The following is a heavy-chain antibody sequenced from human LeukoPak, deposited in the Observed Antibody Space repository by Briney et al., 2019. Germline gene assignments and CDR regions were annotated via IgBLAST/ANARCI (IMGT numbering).Heavy chain of an antibody. D-gene: IGHD1-1*01. J-gene: IGHJ4*02. Sequence: GGSLRLSCAASGFSFSAYWMSWVRQAPGKGLEWVASIKVDGTEKYYVDSVKGRFTISRDNAKNSLSLQMSGLRAEDTAVYYCARDWNGSGTAFDHWGQGALVTVSS. CDR1: GFSFSAYW. CDR2: IKVDGTEK. CDR3: ARDWNGSGTAFDH. V-gene: IGHV3-7*05.